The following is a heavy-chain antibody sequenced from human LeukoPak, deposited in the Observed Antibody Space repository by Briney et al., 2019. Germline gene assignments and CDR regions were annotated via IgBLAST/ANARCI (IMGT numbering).Heavy chain of an antibody. CDR2: ISYDGSNK. J-gene: IGHJ4*02. CDR1: GFTFSSYA. CDR3: ARDSVGATNYDY. Sequence: QSGGSLRLSCAASGFTFSSYAMHWVRQAPGKGLEWVAVISYDGSNKYYADSVKGRFTISRDNSKNTLYLQMNSLRAEDTAVYYCARDSVGATNYDYWGQGTLVTASS. D-gene: IGHD1-26*01. V-gene: IGHV3-30-3*01.